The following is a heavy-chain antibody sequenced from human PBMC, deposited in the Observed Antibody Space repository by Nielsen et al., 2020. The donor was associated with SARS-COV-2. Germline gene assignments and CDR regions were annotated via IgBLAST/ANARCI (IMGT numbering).Heavy chain of an antibody. CDR3: ARVLGIAAAGLYYYYMDV. Sequence: SETLSLTCAVYGGSFSGYYWSWIRQPPGKGLEWIGEINHSGSTNYNPSLKSRVTISVDTSKNQFSLKLSSVTAADTAVYYCARVLGIAAAGLYYYYMDVWGKGTTVTASS. CDR2: INHSGST. CDR1: GGSFSGYY. D-gene: IGHD6-13*01. V-gene: IGHV4-34*01. J-gene: IGHJ6*03.